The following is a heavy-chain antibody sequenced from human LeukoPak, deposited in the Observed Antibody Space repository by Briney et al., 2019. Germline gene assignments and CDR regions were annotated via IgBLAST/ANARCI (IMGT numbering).Heavy chain of an antibody. Sequence: PSETLSLTCAVYGGSFSGYYWSWIRQPPGKGLEWIAEINHSGSTNYNPSLKSRVTISVDTSKNQFSLKLSSVTAADTAVYYCARKEQWLPHDAFDIWGQGTMVTVSS. CDR1: GGSFSGYY. CDR3: ARKEQWLPHDAFDI. J-gene: IGHJ3*02. D-gene: IGHD6-19*01. CDR2: INHSGST. V-gene: IGHV4-34*01.